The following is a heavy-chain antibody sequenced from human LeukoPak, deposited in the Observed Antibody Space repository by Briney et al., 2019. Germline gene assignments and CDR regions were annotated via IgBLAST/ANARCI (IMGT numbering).Heavy chain of an antibody. D-gene: IGHD4-23*01. CDR1: GYTFTSYG. CDR2: ISAYNANT. V-gene: IGHV1-18*01. CDR3: AREDYGGNSVDY. J-gene: IGHJ4*02. Sequence: ASVKVSCKASGYTFTSYGISWVRQAPGQGLEWMGWISAYNANTNYAQKLQGRVTMTTDTSTSTAYMELRSLRSDDTAVYYCAREDYGGNSVDYWGQGTLVTVSS.